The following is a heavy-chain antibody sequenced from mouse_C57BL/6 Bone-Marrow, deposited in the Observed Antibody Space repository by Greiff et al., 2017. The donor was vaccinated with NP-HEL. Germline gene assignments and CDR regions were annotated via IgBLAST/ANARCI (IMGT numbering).Heavy chain of an antibody. Sequence: EVQLKQSGPELVKPGASVKISCKASGYSFTGYYMNWVKQSPEKSLEWIGEINPSTGGTTYNQKFKAKATLTVDKSSSTAYMQLKSLTSEDSAVYYCARGSSYGYAMDYWGQGTSVTVSS. CDR1: GYSFTGYY. J-gene: IGHJ4*01. CDR3: ARGSSYGYAMDY. D-gene: IGHD1-1*01. V-gene: IGHV1-42*01. CDR2: INPSTGGT.